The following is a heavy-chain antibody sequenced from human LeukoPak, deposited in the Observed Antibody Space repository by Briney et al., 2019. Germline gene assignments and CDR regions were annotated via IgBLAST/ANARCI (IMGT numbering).Heavy chain of an antibody. CDR3: ARGYSSGSSYYFDY. CDR1: GHTFTGYY. J-gene: IGHJ4*02. V-gene: IGHV1-2*02. CDR2: IDPNSGGT. D-gene: IGHD6-19*01. Sequence: ASVKVSCKASGHTFTGYYMHWVRQAPGQGLEWMGWIDPNSGGTNYAQKFPGRVTMTNDTSISTAYMELSRLRSDDTAVYWCARGYSSGSSYYFDYWGQGTLVTVSS.